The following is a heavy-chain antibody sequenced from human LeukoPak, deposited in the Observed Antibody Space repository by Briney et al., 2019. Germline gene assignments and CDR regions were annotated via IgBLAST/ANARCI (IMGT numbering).Heavy chain of an antibody. CDR1: GFTFSSYW. CDR3: ARERGINWNAPQH. J-gene: IGHJ4*02. Sequence: GGSLRLSCAASGFTFSSYWMSWVRQAPGKGLEWVANIKQDGSEKYYVDSVKGRFTISRDNAKNSLYLQMNSLRAEDTAVYYCARERGINWNAPQHWGQGTLVTVSS. V-gene: IGHV3-7*01. CDR2: IKQDGSEK. D-gene: IGHD1-1*01.